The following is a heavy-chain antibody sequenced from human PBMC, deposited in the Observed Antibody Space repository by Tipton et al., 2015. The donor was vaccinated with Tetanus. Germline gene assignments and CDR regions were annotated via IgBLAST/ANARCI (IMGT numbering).Heavy chain of an antibody. V-gene: IGHV3-23*01. Sequence: LRLSCAASGFSFSDYAMSWVRQAPGKGLEWVAAISSSGSSTYYADSVKGRFTISRDNSMSTLHLEMNNLRADDTAVYYCAKDPSPLTWVQLWIDSWGQGTRVTVSS. J-gene: IGHJ4*02. CDR3: AKDPSPLTWVQLWIDS. CDR2: ISSSGSST. CDR1: GFSFSDYA. D-gene: IGHD5-18*01.